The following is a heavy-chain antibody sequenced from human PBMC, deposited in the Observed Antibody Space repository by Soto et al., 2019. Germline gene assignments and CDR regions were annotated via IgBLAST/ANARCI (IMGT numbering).Heavy chain of an antibody. CDR2: ISSSGSTI. J-gene: IGHJ6*02. CDR1: GFTFSSYE. CDR3: ARDQYSGYDSHYYYGMDV. Sequence: EVQLVESGGGLVQPGGSLRLSCAASGFTFSSYEMNWVRQAPGKGLEWVSYISSSGSTIYYADSVKGRFTISRDNAKNSLYLQMNSLRAEVTAVYYCARDQYSGYDSHYYYGMDVWGQGTTVTVSS. V-gene: IGHV3-48*03. D-gene: IGHD5-12*01.